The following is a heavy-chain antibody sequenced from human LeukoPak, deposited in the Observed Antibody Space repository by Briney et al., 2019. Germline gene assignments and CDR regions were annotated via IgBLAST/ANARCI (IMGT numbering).Heavy chain of an antibody. CDR2: IGSDGNK. CDR3: ATNIAADLDF. V-gene: IGHV3-23*01. D-gene: IGHD6-6*01. CDR1: GFTFSDCA. Sequence: GGSLRLSCAASGFTFSDCAMSWVRQAPEKGLEWVSAIGSDGNKHYSESVKGRFTISRDNAKNSLYLQMNSLRAEDTAVYYCATNIAADLDFWGQGTLVTVSS. J-gene: IGHJ4*02.